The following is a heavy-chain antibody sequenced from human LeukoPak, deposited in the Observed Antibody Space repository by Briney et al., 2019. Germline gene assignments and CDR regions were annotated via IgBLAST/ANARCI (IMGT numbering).Heavy chain of an antibody. CDR1: GGSISSGDYY. V-gene: IGHV4-30-4*08. Sequence: PSETLSLTCTVSGGSISSGDYYWSWIRQPPGKGLEWIGYIYYSGSTYYNPSLKSRVTISVETSKNQFSLKLSSVTAADTAVYYCARGVVPYYYYYYMDVWGKGTTVTVSS. CDR2: IYYSGST. CDR3: ARGVVPYYYYYYMDV. J-gene: IGHJ6*03. D-gene: IGHD2-15*01.